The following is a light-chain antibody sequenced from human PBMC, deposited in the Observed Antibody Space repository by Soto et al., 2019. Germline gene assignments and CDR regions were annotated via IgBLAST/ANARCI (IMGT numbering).Light chain of an antibody. V-gene: IGLV2-23*02. CDR3: CSCVSGSPFDVL. Sequence: QSALTQPASVSGSPGQSITISCTGTSSDVGSYHLVSWYQQHPGKAPKLMIFEVSKRPSGVSMRFSGSKSGNTASLTISGLQAEDEADYYCCSCVSGSPFDVLFGGGTKLTVL. CDR2: EVS. J-gene: IGLJ3*02. CDR1: SSDVGSYHL.